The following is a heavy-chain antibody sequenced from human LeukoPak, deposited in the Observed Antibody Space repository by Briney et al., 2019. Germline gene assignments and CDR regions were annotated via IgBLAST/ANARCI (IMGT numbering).Heavy chain of an antibody. J-gene: IGHJ5*02. Sequence: PSETLSLTCTVSGGSISSSSYYWGWIRQPPGKGLEWIGSIYYSGSTYYNPSLKSRVTISVDTSKNQFSLKLSSVTAADTAVYYCARPILKIAWLDPWGQGTLVTVSS. D-gene: IGHD3-22*01. CDR1: GGSISSSSYY. CDR2: IYYSGST. V-gene: IGHV4-39*01. CDR3: ARPILKIAWLDP.